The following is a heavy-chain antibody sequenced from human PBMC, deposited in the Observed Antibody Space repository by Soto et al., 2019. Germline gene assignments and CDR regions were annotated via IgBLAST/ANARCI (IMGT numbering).Heavy chain of an antibody. D-gene: IGHD3-3*01. CDR3: AAETSSYDFWSGYGSSYYYVMDV. CDR1: GFTFTSSA. Sequence: VKVSCKASGFTFTSSAVQWVRQARGQRLEWIGWIVVGSGSTNYAQKFQERVTITRDMSTSTAYMELSSLRSEDTAVYYCAAETSSYDFWSGYGSSYYYVMDVWGQGTTVTVSS. J-gene: IGHJ6*02. CDR2: IVVGSGST. V-gene: IGHV1-58*01.